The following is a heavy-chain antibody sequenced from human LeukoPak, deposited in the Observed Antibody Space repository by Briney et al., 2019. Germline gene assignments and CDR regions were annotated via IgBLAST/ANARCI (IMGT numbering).Heavy chain of an antibody. CDR2: IYPGDSDT. CDR3: ARQWGDCSSTSCYSAY. V-gene: IGHV5-51*01. D-gene: IGHD2-2*01. J-gene: IGHJ4*02. Sequence: GESLQISCKGSGSSFASYWIAWVRQMPGKGLEWMGIIYPGDSDTRYSPSFQGQVTISADESISTAYLQWSSLKASDTAIYYCARQWGDCSSTSCYSAYWGQGTLVTVSS. CDR1: GSSFASYW.